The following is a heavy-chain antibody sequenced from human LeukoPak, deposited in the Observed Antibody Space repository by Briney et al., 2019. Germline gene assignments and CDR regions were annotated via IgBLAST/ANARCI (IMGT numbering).Heavy chain of an antibody. D-gene: IGHD1-26*01. CDR3: ARGGYSGSYYAVDY. V-gene: IGHV1-2*02. CDR1: GYTFTGYY. J-gene: IGHJ4*02. CDR2: INPNSGGT. Sequence: ASVKVSCKASGYTFTGYYMHWVRQAPGQGPEWMGGINPNSGGTNYAQKFQGRVTMTRDTSISTAYMELSRLRSDDTAVYYCARGGYSGSYYAVDYWGQGTLVTVSS.